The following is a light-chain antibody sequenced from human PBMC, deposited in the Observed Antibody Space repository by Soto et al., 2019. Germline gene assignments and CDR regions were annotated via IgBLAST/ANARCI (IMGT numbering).Light chain of an antibody. Sequence: QSALTQPASVSGSPGQSITISCTGTSSDVGSYNLVSWYQQHPGKAPKLMIYEGNKWPSGVSNRFSGSKSGKTASLTISGLQAEDEADYYCCSYAGSSTFEVFGGGTKLTVL. J-gene: IGLJ2*01. CDR3: CSYAGSSTFEV. V-gene: IGLV2-23*03. CDR1: SSDVGSYNL. CDR2: EGN.